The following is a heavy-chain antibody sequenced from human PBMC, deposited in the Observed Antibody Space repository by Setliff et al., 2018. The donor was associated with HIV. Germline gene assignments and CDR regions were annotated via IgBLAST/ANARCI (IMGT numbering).Heavy chain of an antibody. Sequence: SETLSLTCTVSGGSISSHCWSWIWQPPGKGLEWIGHISYSGSTDYNPSLKSRVTISVDTSKNQFSLKLSSVTAADTAVYYCALARDFWSGDYWGGSDGSWLDPWGQGTLVTVSS. V-gene: IGHV4-59*11. CDR3: ALARDFWSGDYWGGSDGSWLDP. CDR2: ISYSGST. CDR1: GGSISSHC. J-gene: IGHJ5*02. D-gene: IGHD3-3*01.